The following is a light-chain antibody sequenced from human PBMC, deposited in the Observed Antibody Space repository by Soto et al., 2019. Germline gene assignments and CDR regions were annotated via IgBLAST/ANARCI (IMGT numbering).Light chain of an antibody. CDR1: QTIHTS. J-gene: IGKJ3*01. Sequence: DVQMTQSPPSLSASVGDRVTITCRASQTIHTSLNWYQQKPGKAPRLLIYEASNLQSGVPSSFSGSGSAPDFTLTINGLQPDDFATYYCQQSQSLPFTFGPGTKVDFK. CDR2: EAS. CDR3: QQSQSLPFT. V-gene: IGKV1-39*01.